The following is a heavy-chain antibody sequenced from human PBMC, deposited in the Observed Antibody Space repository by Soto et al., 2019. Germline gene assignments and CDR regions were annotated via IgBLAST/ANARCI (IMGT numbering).Heavy chain of an antibody. Sequence: SVKVSCKASGGTFSSYAISWVRQAPGQGLEWMGGIIPIFGTANYAQKFQGRVTITADESTSTAYMELSSLRSEDTAVYYCANCSSTSCYFSSYYYYYGMDVWGQGTTVTVSS. V-gene: IGHV1-69*13. CDR1: GGTFSSYA. D-gene: IGHD2-2*01. J-gene: IGHJ6*02. CDR3: ANCSSTSCYFSSYYYYYGMDV. CDR2: IIPIFGTA.